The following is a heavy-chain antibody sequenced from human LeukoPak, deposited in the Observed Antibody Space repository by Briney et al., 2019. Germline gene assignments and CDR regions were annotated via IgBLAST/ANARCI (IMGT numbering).Heavy chain of an antibody. V-gene: IGHV3-7*01. D-gene: IGHD3-16*01. CDR3: ARHAWGLNAFDV. CDR2: IKQDGSQK. CDR1: GFTFSSYW. Sequence: GGSLRLSCAASGFTFSSYWMSWVRQAPGKGLEWVANIKQDGSQKYYVDSVKGRFSISRDNARNSLYLQMNSLRAEDTAVYYCARHAWGLNAFDVWGRGTMVIVSS. J-gene: IGHJ3*01.